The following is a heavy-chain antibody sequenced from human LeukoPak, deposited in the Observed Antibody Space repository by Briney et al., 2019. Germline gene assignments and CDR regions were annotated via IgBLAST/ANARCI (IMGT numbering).Heavy chain of an antibody. J-gene: IGHJ1*01. CDR2: ISSSSSYI. D-gene: IGHD3-22*01. CDR3: AKDLFYYDSSGYYQRYFQH. V-gene: IGHV3-21*04. CDR1: GFTFSSYS. Sequence: GGSLRLSCAASGFTFSSYSMNWVRQAPGKGLEWVSSISSSSSYIYYADSVKGRFTISRDNSENTLYLQMNSLRAEDTAVYYCAKDLFYYDSSGYYQRYFQHWGQGTLVTVSS.